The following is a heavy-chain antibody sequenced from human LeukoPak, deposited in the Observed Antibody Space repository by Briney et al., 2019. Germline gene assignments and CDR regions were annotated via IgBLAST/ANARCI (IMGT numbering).Heavy chain of an antibody. Sequence: PGGSLRLSCAASGFTFSSYAMSWVRQAPGKGLEWVSAISGSGGSTYYADSVKGRFTISRDNSKNTLYLQMNSLRAEDTAVYYCAKDRDGVGATLLAYFDYWGQGTLVTVSS. D-gene: IGHD1-26*01. CDR3: AKDRDGVGATLLAYFDY. V-gene: IGHV3-23*01. J-gene: IGHJ4*02. CDR1: GFTFSSYA. CDR2: ISGSGGST.